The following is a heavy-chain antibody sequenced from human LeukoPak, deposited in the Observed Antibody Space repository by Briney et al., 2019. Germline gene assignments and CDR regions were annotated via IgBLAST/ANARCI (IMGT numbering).Heavy chain of an antibody. V-gene: IGHV4-59*08. CDR3: ARGNYYDSSGYYFDAFDI. D-gene: IGHD3-22*01. CDR1: GGSFSGYY. CDR2: IYYSGST. J-gene: IGHJ3*02. Sequence: PSETLSLTCAVYGGSFSGYYWSWIRQPPGKGLEWIGYIYYSGSTNYNPSLKSRVTISVDTSKNQFSLKLSSVTAADTAVYYCARGNYYDSSGYYFDAFDIWGQGTMVTVSS.